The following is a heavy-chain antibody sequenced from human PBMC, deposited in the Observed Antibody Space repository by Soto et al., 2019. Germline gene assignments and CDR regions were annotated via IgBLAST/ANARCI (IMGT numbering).Heavy chain of an antibody. CDR3: ARHISVSGCAYYFDQ. CDR1: GDSISSNGYY. D-gene: IGHD5-12*01. CDR2: IDYRGST. V-gene: IGHV4-39*01. J-gene: IGHJ4*02. Sequence: QLHMQESGPGPVKPSETLSLTCTVSGDSISSNGYYWAWIRQSPGKGLEWIGNIDYRGSTYYNPSLKRRVDFSVDTSKNQFSVKVTSVTAADTAVYYCARHISVSGCAYYFDQWGQGTLVTVSS.